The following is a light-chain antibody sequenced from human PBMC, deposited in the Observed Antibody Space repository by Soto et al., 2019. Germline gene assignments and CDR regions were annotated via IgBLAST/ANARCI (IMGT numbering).Light chain of an antibody. J-gene: IGKJ5*01. CDR3: QQSCSTLIT. Sequence: DIQMTQSPSSLSASVGDRVTITCRASQSISSYLNWYQQKPGKAPKLLIYAASSLQSGVPSRFSGXGYGTDFTLTISSLQPEDFATYYCQQSCSTLITFGQGTRLEIK. V-gene: IGKV1-39*01. CDR2: AAS. CDR1: QSISSY.